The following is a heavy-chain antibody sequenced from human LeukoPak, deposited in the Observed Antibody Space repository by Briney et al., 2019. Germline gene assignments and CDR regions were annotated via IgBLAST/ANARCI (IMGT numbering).Heavy chain of an antibody. D-gene: IGHD3-3*01. Sequence: GGSLRLSCAASGFTLSSYGMHWVRQAPGKGLEWVAFIRYDGSDKYYGDSVKGRFTISRDNPKNTLYLQMNSLRAEDTAVYYCAKGQLRFLDNWFDPWGQGTLVTVSS. CDR2: IRYDGSDK. V-gene: IGHV3-30*02. CDR1: GFTLSSYG. J-gene: IGHJ5*02. CDR3: AKGQLRFLDNWFDP.